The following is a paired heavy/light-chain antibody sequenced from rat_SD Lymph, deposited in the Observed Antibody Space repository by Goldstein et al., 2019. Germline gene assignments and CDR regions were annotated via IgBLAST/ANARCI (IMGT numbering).Heavy chain of an antibody. V-gene: IGHV5-34*01. CDR1: GFTFSNYG. J-gene: IGHJ2*01. Sequence: EVQLVESGGGLVQPGRSLKLSCVASGFTFSNYGMNWIRQAPGKGLEWVAYISSGSSYIYYAETVKGRFTISRDNAKNTLYLQMTSLRSEDTALYYCARLGDNYFDYWGQGVMVTVSS. CDR2: ISSGSSYI. D-gene: IGHD4-6*01. CDR3: ARLGDNYFDY.
Light chain of an antibody. V-gene: IGKV22S6*01. Sequence: DIQMTQSPSFLSASVGDRVTINCKASQNINKYLNWYQQKLGEAPKRLIYNTNNLQTGIPSRFSGSGSGTDYTLTISSLQPEDFATYFCLQHNSFPYTFGAGTKLELK. CDR2: NTN. J-gene: IGKJ2-3*01. CDR1: QNINKY. CDR3: LQHNSFPYT.